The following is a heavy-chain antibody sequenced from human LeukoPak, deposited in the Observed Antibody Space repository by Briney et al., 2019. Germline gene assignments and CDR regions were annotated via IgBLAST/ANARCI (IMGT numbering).Heavy chain of an antibody. D-gene: IGHD3-22*01. V-gene: IGHV4-59*11. CDR1: GGSISSHY. CDR3: ARLYDSSTYTNWLDP. CDR2: IYHSGST. Sequence: SETLSLTCTVSGGSISSHYWSWTRQPPGKGLEWIGYIYHSGSTKYNPSLKSRITISVDTSKNQFSLKLSSVTAADTAVYYCARLYDSSTYTNWLDPWGQGTLVTVSS. J-gene: IGHJ5*02.